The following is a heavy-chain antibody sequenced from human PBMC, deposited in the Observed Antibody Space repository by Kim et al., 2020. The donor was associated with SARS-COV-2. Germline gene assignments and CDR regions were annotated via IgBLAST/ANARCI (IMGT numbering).Heavy chain of an antibody. CDR2: INPSGGST. CDR1: GYTFTSYY. V-gene: IGHV1-46*01. D-gene: IGHD2-15*01. J-gene: IGHJ6*02. Sequence: ASVKVSCKASGYTFTSYYMHWVRQAPGQGLEWMGIINPSGGSTSYAQKFQGRVTMTRDTSTSTVYMELSSLRSEDTAVYYCARDIVVVVAAPDYGMDVWGQGTTVTVSS. CDR3: ARDIVVVVAAPDYGMDV.